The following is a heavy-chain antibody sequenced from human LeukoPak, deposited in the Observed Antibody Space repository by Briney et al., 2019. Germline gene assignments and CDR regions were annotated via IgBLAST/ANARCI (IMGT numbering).Heavy chain of an antibody. CDR3: ARDPWDSSGWDDAFDI. CDR2: IYYSGST. Sequence: SSETLSLTCTVSGGSISSSSYYWGWIRQPPGKGLEWIGSIYYSGSTYYNPSLKSRVTISVDTSKNQFSLKLSSVTAADTAVYYCARDPWDSSGWDDAFDIWGQGTMVTVSS. J-gene: IGHJ3*02. CDR1: GGSISSSSYY. D-gene: IGHD6-19*01. V-gene: IGHV4-39*07.